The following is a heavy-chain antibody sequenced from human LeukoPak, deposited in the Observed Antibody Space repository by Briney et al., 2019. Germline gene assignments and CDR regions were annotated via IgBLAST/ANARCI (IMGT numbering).Heavy chain of an antibody. CDR3: AKDRYFYESIFDH. CDR1: GYTFTNYA. Sequence: GASVKVSCKASGYTFTNYAVNWVRQAPGQGLEWMGWINTNTGTPTYAQGFTGRFVFSLDTSASTIYLQINSLKAEDTAVYYCAKDRYFYESIFDHWGQGTLVTVSS. D-gene: IGHD3-22*01. J-gene: IGHJ4*02. CDR2: INTNTGTP. V-gene: IGHV7-4-1*02.